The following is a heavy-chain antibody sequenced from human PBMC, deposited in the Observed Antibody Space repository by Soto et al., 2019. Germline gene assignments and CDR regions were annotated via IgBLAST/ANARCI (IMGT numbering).Heavy chain of an antibody. J-gene: IGHJ6*02. V-gene: IGHV3-74*01. CDR3: ARDSLRFLEWATYGMDV. D-gene: IGHD3-3*01. CDR2: INSDGSST. CDR1: GFSLSDYY. Sequence: GGSLRLSCAVSGFSLSDYYMSWIRQAPGKGLEWVSRINSDGSSTSYADSVKGRFTISRDNAKNTLYLQMNSLRAEDTAVYYCARDSLRFLEWATYGMDVWGQGTTVTVSS.